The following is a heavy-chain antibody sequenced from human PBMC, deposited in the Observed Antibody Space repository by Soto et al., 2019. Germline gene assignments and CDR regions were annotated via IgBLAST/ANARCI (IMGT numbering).Heavy chain of an antibody. CDR1: GFTFSSYT. CDR2: ISSSSSYI. J-gene: IGHJ3*02. V-gene: IGHV3-21*01. D-gene: IGHD4-17*01. CDR3: ARAGDYGGNSEIFDI. Sequence: GGSLRLSCAASGFTFSSYTMNWVRQAPGKGLEWVSSISSSSSYIYYADSVKGRFTISRDNAKNTLFLQMNSLRAEDTAVYSCARAGDYGGNSEIFDIWGQGTMVTVSS.